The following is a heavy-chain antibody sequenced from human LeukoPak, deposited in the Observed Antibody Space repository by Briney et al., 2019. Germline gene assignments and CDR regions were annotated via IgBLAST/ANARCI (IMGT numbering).Heavy chain of an antibody. CDR3: AGADYDFIWGSYRLPDP. Sequence: ASVKVSCKASGYTFTSYGISWVRQAPGQGLEWMGWISAYNGNTNYAQKLQGRVTMTRNTSISTAYMELSSLRSEDTAMYYCAGADYDFIWGSYRLPDPWGQGTLVTVSS. CDR1: GYTFTSYG. CDR2: ISAYNGNT. J-gene: IGHJ5*02. D-gene: IGHD3-16*02. V-gene: IGHV1-18*01.